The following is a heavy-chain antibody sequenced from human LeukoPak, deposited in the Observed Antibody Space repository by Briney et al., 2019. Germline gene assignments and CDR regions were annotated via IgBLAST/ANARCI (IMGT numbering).Heavy chain of an antibody. V-gene: IGHV3-33*01. CDR2: IWYDGSNK. CDR1: VFTFSSYG. J-gene: IGHJ3*02. CDR3: ATSPDIVVVVPRVAFDI. D-gene: IGHD2-15*01. Sequence: GGSLRLSCAASVFTFSSYGMHWVRQAPGKGLEWVAVIWYDGSNKYYADSVKGRFTISRDNSKNTLYLQMNSLRAEDTAVYYCATSPDIVVVVPRVAFDIWGQGTMVTVSS.